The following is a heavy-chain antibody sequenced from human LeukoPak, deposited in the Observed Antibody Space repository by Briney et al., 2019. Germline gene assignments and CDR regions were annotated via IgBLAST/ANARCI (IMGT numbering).Heavy chain of an antibody. CDR3: ARGPEVDY. V-gene: IGHV3-21*01. Sequence: GGSLRLSCAASGFTYSSYSRNWVRQAPGKGLEWVSSLSSSSSYIYYADSVKGRFTISRDNAKNSLYLQMNSLRAEDTAVYYCARGPEVDYWGQGTLVTVSS. CDR2: LSSSSSYI. J-gene: IGHJ4*02. CDR1: GFTYSSYS.